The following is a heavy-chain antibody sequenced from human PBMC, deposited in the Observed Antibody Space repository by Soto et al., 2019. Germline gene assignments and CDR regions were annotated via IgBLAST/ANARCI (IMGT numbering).Heavy chain of an antibody. Sequence: QVQLVQSGAEVKKPGSSLKVSCRASGGTFSSYAVSWVRQAPGQGLEWMGVIIPLLNTPKYLQKFQGRVTITADASATTVYMELSSLGYEDTAVYYCARESSSPNYYYYGMDVWGQGTTVTVSS. V-gene: IGHV1-69*01. CDR2: IIPLLNTP. CDR3: ARESSSPNYYYYGMDV. J-gene: IGHJ6*02. D-gene: IGHD6-6*01. CDR1: GGTFSSYA.